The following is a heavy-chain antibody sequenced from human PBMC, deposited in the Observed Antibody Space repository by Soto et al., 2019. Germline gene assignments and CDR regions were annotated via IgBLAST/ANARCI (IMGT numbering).Heavy chain of an antibody. D-gene: IGHD3-10*01. J-gene: IGHJ5*02. CDR1: GGSIGSGAYS. CDR3: ARYGSGSYFWFDP. CDR2: IYYSGST. Sequence: SETLSLTCAVSGGSIGSGAYSWTWIRQSPGKGLEWIGYIYYSGSTYYNPSLKSRVTISVGTSKNQFSLKLSSVTAADTAVYYCARYGSGSYFWFDPWGQGTLVTVSS. V-gene: IGHV4-30-2*03.